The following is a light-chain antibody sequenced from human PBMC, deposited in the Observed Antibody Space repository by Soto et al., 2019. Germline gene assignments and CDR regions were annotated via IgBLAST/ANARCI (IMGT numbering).Light chain of an antibody. CDR3: SSRAGSNNYV. CDR2: EVS. CDR1: SXDVGAYNY. V-gene: IGLV2-8*01. J-gene: IGLJ1*01. Sequence: QSVLTQPPSASGSPGQSVTISCTGTSXDVGAYNYVSWYQQHPGKAPKLMIYEVSKRPSGVPDRFSGSKSGNTASLTVSGLQAEDEADYYCSSRAGSNNYVFGTGTKVTVL.